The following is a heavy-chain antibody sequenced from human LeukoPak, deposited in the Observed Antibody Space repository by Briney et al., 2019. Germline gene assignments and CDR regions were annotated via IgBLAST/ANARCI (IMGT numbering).Heavy chain of an antibody. Sequence: ASVRVSCKASGYTFTSYYMHWVRQAPGQGLEWIKWINPNSGGTNYAQKFQGRVTMTRDTSISTAYMELSRLRSDDTAVYYCARPAEGTDPDAFDIWGQGQWSPSLQ. J-gene: IGHJ3*02. CDR1: GYTFTSYY. CDR2: INPNSGGT. V-gene: IGHV1-2*02. CDR3: ARPAEGTDPDAFDI. D-gene: IGHD1-1*01.